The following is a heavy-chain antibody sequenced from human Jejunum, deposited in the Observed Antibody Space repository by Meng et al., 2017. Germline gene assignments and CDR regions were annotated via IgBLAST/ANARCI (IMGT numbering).Heavy chain of an antibody. J-gene: IGHJ4*01. CDR3: ARVSGRYDVGDY. Sequence: GGSLRLSCAASGFTFSNYWMSWVRQAPGKGLQWVANIAQDASVTYHADSVMGRFTISRDNAKKSLYLQMSSLRAEDTAVYYCARVSGRYDVGDYWGQGTLVTVSS. CDR1: GFTFSNYW. V-gene: IGHV3-7*01. CDR2: IAQDASVT. D-gene: IGHD5-12*01.